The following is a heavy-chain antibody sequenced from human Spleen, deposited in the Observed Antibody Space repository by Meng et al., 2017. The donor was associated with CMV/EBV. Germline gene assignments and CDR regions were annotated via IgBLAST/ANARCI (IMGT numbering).Heavy chain of an antibody. Sequence: QVQLQESGPGLVKASWTLSLTCAASGGSISRSNLWTWVRQVPGKVLEWIGEIYHSGSTNYNPSLKSRVTISVDKFKNQFSLKLGSVTAADTAVYYCARIERRRILKYCGSDCSTTDYWGQGTLVTVSS. V-gene: IGHV4-4*02. CDR2: IYHSGST. D-gene: IGHD2-21*02. CDR1: GGSISRSNL. CDR3: ARIERRRILKYCGSDCSTTDY. J-gene: IGHJ4*02.